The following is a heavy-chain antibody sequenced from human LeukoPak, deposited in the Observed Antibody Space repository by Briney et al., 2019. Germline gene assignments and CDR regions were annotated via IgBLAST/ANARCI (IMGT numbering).Heavy chain of an antibody. CDR1: GYTFTSYG. J-gene: IGHJ2*01. Sequence: SVKVSCKASGYTFTSYGISWVRQAPGQGLEWMGRIIPILGIPNYAQKFQGRVTITADKSTTTAYMELSSLRSEDTAVYYCATEAIVVVTARDYWYFDLWGRGTLVTVSS. CDR3: ATEAIVVVTARDYWYFDL. D-gene: IGHD2-21*02. V-gene: IGHV1-69*04. CDR2: IIPILGIP.